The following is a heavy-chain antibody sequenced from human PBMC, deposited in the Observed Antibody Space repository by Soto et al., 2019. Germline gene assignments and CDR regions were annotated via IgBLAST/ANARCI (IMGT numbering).Heavy chain of an antibody. CDR2: IYSGGST. D-gene: IGHD1-26*01. V-gene: IGHV3-66*01. CDR1: GFTCDSYS. CDR3: ARGNGGSYNTWFDP. Sequence: GGSLRLSCAASGFTCDSYSMNWVRQAPGKGLEWVSVIYSGGSTYYADSVKGRFTISRDNSKNTLYLQMNSLRAEDTAVYYCARGNGGSYNTWFDPWGQGTLVTVS. J-gene: IGHJ5*02.